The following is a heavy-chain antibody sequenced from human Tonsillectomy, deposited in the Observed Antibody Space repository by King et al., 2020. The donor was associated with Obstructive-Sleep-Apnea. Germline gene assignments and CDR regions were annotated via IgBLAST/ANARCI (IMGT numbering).Heavy chain of an antibody. CDR1: GGSISSSSYY. V-gene: IGHV4-39*07. Sequence: QLQESGPGLVKPSETLSLTCTVSGGSISSSSYYWGWIRQPPGKGLEWIGSIYYSGSTYYNQSLKSRVTIAVDTSKNQFSLKLSSVTAADTAVYYCARVLSIAVAGCFDYWGQGTLVTVSS. J-gene: IGHJ4*02. CDR3: ARVLSIAVAGCFDY. D-gene: IGHD6-19*01. CDR2: IYYSGST.